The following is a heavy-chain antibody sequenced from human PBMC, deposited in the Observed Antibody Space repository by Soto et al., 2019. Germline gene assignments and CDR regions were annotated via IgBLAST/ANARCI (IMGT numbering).Heavy chain of an antibody. V-gene: IGHV4-4*02. Sequence: PSETLSLTCAVSGGSFTSNNWWTWVRQPPGQGLEWIGEIYRTGSTNYNPSLKSRVTISLDKSENQFSLKVTSLTAADMAVSYCASRDPGTSVDYWGQGTLVTVSS. CDR3: ASRDPGTSVDY. D-gene: IGHD1-7*01. CDR2: IYRTGST. CDR1: GGSFTSNNW. J-gene: IGHJ4*02.